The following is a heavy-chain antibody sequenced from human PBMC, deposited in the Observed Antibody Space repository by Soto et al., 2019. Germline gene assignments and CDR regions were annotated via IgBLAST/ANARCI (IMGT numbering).Heavy chain of an antibody. Sequence: GGSLRLSCAASGFTFSSYSMNWVRQAPGKGLEWVSSISSSSSYIYYADSVKGRFTISRDNAKNSLYLQMNSLRAEDTAVYYCARVFSPGRAYYDFWSGYFDYWGQGTLVTVSS. CDR2: ISSSSSYI. CDR3: ARVFSPGRAYYDFWSGYFDY. J-gene: IGHJ4*02. V-gene: IGHV3-21*01. CDR1: GFTFSSYS. D-gene: IGHD3-3*01.